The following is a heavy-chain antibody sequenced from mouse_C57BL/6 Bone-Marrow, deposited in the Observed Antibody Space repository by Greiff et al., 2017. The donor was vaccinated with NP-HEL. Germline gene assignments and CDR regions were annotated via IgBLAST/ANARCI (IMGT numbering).Heavy chain of an antibody. CDR1: GYTFTSYW. CDR3: ARYPHGTTGMDYAMDY. J-gene: IGHJ4*01. V-gene: IGHV1-53*01. Sequence: VKLQQSGTELVKPGASVKLSCKASGYTFTSYWMHWVKQRPGQGLEWIGNINPSNGGTNYNEKFKSKATLTVDKSSSTAYMQLSSLTSEDSAVYYCARYPHGTTGMDYAMDYWGQGTSVTVSS. CDR2: INPSNGGT. D-gene: IGHD1-1*01.